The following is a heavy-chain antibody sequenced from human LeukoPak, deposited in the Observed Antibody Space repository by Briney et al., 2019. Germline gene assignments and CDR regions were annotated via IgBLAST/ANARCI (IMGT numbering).Heavy chain of an antibody. D-gene: IGHD3-10*01. J-gene: IGHJ6*03. CDR2: IKVDGSQK. Sequence: LAGGSLRLSCAASGFTFSNYYMTWVRQAPGKGLEWVATIKVDGSQKHYVDSVRGRFTISRDNAKNSLFLQMNSLRAEDTAVYYCARSMVRGVITLRYYYMDVWGKGTTVTVSS. CDR3: ARSMVRGVITLRYYYMDV. CDR1: GFTFSNYY. V-gene: IGHV3-7*01.